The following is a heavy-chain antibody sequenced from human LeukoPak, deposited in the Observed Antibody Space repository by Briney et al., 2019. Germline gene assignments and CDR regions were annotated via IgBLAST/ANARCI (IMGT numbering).Heavy chain of an antibody. CDR3: ARRVTARRHFNY. V-gene: IGHV4-59*01. D-gene: IGHD2-21*02. J-gene: IGHJ4*02. CDR2: IYYSGST. CDR1: GGSISPYY. Sequence: SETLSLTCTVSGGSISPYYWSWIRQPPGKGLEWIGYIYYSGSTNYNPSLKSRVTISVDTSKNQFSLKLSSVTAADTAVYYCARRVTARRHFNYWGQGTLVTVSS.